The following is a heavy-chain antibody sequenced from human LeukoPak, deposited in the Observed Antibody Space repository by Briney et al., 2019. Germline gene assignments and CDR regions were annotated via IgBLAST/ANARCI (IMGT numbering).Heavy chain of an antibody. V-gene: IGHV3-9*01. CDR2: ISWNSGSI. CDR3: AKDEVFDY. CDR1: GFTFHDYA. J-gene: IGHJ4*02. Sequence: PGRSLRLSCAASGFTFHDYAMHWVRQAPGKGLEWVSGISWNSGSIGYADSVKGRFTISRDNAKNSLYLQMNSLRAEDTALYYCAKDEVFDYWGQGTLVTVSS.